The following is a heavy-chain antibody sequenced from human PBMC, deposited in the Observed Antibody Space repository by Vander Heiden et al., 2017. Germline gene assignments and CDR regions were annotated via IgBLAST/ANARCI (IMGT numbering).Heavy chain of an antibody. CDR3: AKGSEQWLVLGGMDV. Sequence: EVQLLESGGGLVQPGGSLRPSCAASGFTSSSYALSWVRQAPGKGLEWVSAIGGSGGSTYYADSVKGRFTISRDNSKNTLYLQMNSLRAEDTAVYYCAKGSEQWLVLGGMDVWGQGTTVTVSS. V-gene: IGHV3-23*01. CDR2: IGGSGGST. D-gene: IGHD6-19*01. CDR1: GFTSSSYA. J-gene: IGHJ6*02.